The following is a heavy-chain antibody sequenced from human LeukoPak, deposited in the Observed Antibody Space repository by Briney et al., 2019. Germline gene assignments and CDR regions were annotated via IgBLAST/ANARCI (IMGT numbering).Heavy chain of an antibody. D-gene: IGHD2-15*01. CDR2: IIPILGIA. CDR1: GGTFSSYA. Sequence: SVKVSCKASGGTFSSYAISWVRQAPGQGLEWMGRIIPILGIANYAQKFQGRVTITADKSTSTAYMELSSLRSEDTAVYYCARAAQPTYCSGGSCYIAEYFQHWGLGTLVTVSS. V-gene: IGHV1-69*04. J-gene: IGHJ1*01. CDR3: ARAAQPTYCSGGSCYIAEYFQH.